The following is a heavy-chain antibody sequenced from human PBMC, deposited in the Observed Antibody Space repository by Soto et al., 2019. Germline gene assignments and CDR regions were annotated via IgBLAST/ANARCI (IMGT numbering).Heavy chain of an antibody. CDR1: GYTFTSYA. CDR2: INAGNGNT. D-gene: IGHD3-3*01. CDR3: ARDRIMYYDFWSGLDAFDI. Sequence: ASVKVSCKASGYTFTSYAMHWVRQAPGQRLEWMGWINAGNGNTKYSQKFQGRVTITRDTSASTAYMELSSLRSEDTAVYYCARDRIMYYDFWSGLDAFDIWGQGTMVTVSS. J-gene: IGHJ3*02. V-gene: IGHV1-3*01.